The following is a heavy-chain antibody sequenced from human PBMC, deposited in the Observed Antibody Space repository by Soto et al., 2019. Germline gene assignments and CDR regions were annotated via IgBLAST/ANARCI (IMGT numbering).Heavy chain of an antibody. CDR1: GFTFSDHY. CDR2: TRNKANSYTT. V-gene: IGHV3-72*01. CDR3: ARERQQPVLGGAFDI. J-gene: IGHJ3*02. Sequence: GSLRLSCAASGFTFSDHYMDWVRQAPGKGLEWVGRTRNKANSYTTEYAASVKGRFTIPRDDSKNSLYLQMNSLKTEDTAVYYCARERQQPVLGGAFDIWGQGTMVTVSS. D-gene: IGHD6-13*01.